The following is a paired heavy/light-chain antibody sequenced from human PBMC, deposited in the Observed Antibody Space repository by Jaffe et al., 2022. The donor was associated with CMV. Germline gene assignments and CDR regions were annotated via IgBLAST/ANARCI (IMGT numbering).Light chain of an antibody. CDR1: NIGSKN. V-gene: IGLV3-21*04. J-gene: IGLJ1*01. Sequence: SYVLTQPPSVSVAPGETAKIPCGGNNIGSKNVHWYQQKPGQAPVLVIFYDTDRPSGIPERFSGSNSGNTATLTISRVEAGDEADYYCQIWDGSSEHYVFGSGTKVTVL. CDR2: YDT. CDR3: QIWDGSSEHYV.
Heavy chain of an antibody. J-gene: IGHJ4*02. Sequence: EVQLVESGGGLVQPGGSLRLTCAASGFTVSSNYMSWVRQAPGKGLEWVSFIHSGGRTYSADSVKGRFTISRDNSRNTLYLQMDSLTVEDTAVYYCAKLGGHNFGFPYFDHWGQGTLVTVSS. CDR3: AKLGGHNFGFPYFDH. CDR2: IHSGGRT. D-gene: IGHD5-18*01. V-gene: IGHV3-66*01. CDR1: GFTVSSNY.